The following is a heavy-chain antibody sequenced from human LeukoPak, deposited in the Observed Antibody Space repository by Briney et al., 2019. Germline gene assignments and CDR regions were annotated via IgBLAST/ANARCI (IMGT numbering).Heavy chain of an antibody. J-gene: IGHJ5*02. CDR1: GFSFDTYA. Sequence: GGSLRLACTASGFSFDTYAMNWVRQVPGKGLEWVSGISGSGGNSYYADSVKGRFTISRDDSKNMLFLQMDSLRVEDTAVYYCARDRAAADPWGQGTLVTVSS. D-gene: IGHD6-13*01. CDR3: ARDRAAADP. CDR2: ISGSGGNS. V-gene: IGHV3-23*01.